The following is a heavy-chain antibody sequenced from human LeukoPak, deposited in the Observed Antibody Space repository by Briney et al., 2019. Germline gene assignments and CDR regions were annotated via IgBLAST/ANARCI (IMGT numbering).Heavy chain of an antibody. CDR3: AREARIGDSRRAWFDP. Sequence: PVKSSCTTSVGTFCSYAITWVRQAPGHGLEWRGRIIPILGIAKYAQKFQGRVTITADKSTSTAYMELSSLRAEDTAVYYCAREARIGDSRRAWFDPWGQGTLVTVSS. J-gene: IGHJ5*02. V-gene: IGHV1-69*04. D-gene: IGHD3-22*01. CDR2: IIPILGIA. CDR1: VGTFCSYA.